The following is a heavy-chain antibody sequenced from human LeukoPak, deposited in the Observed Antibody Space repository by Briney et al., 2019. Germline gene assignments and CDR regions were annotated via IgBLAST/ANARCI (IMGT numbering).Heavy chain of an antibody. CDR2: MNPNSGNT. V-gene: IGHV1-8*01. CDR3: ATPRGVVSMVAPLGWFDP. Sequence: ASVKVSCKASGYTFTSYDINWVRQATGQGLEWMGWMNPNSGNTGYAQKFQGRVTMTRNTSISTAYMELSSLRSEDTAVYYCATPRGVVSMVAPLGWFDPWGQGTLVTVSS. J-gene: IGHJ5*02. D-gene: IGHD3-22*01. CDR1: GYTFTSYD.